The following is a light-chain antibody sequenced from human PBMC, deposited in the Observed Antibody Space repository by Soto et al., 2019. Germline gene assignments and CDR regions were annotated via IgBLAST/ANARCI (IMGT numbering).Light chain of an antibody. CDR3: SSYISSSTRVV. Sequence: QSVLTQPASVSGSPGQSITISCTGTSSDVGGYNYVSWYQQHPGKAPKLMIYDVSNRPSGVSNRFSGSKSGNTASLTISGLQAEDEADYYCSSYISSSTRVVFGGGTKLTVL. V-gene: IGLV2-14*01. CDR1: SSDVGGYNY. CDR2: DVS. J-gene: IGLJ2*01.